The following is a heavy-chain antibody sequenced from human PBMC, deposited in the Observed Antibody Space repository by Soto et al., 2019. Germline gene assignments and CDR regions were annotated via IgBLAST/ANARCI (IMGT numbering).Heavy chain of an antibody. V-gene: IGHV1-18*04. CDR3: ARDGYCTNCVCSTDDAFDI. J-gene: IGHJ3*02. CDR2: ISAYSGNT. D-gene: IGHD2-8*01. Sequence: ASVKVSCKASGYTFTSYGISWVRQAPGQGLERMGWISAYSGNTNYAQKLQGRVTMTTDTSTSTAYMELRSLRSDDTAVYYCARDGYCTNCVCSTDDAFDICGQGTMVIVS. CDR1: GYTFTSYG.